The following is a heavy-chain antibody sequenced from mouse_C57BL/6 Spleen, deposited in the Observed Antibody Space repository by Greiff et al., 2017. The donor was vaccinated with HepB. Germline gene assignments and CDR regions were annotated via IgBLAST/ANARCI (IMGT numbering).Heavy chain of an antibody. J-gene: IGHJ4*01. V-gene: IGHV1-55*01. Sequence: QVQLQQPGAELVKPGASVKMSCKASGYTFTSYWITWVKQRPGQGLEWIGVIYPGSGSTNYNEKFKSKATLTVDTSSSTAYMQLSSLTSEDSAVYYCAREGLRRAMDYWGQGTSVTVSS. CDR1: GYTFTSYW. D-gene: IGHD3-1*01. CDR2: IYPGSGST. CDR3: AREGLRRAMDY.